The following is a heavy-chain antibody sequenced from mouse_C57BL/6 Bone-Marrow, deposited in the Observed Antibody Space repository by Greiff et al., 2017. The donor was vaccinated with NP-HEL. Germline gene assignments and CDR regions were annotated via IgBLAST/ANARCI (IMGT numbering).Heavy chain of an antibody. CDR2: IYPGGGYT. CDR3: ARSSSYDYYAMDY. Sequence: QVQLQQSGAELVRPGTSVKMSCKASGYTFTNYWIGWAKQRPGHGLEWIGDIYPGGGYTNYNEKFKGKATLTADKSSSTAYMQFSSLTSEDSAIYYCARSSSYDYYAMDYWGQGTSVTVSS. V-gene: IGHV1-63*01. D-gene: IGHD1-1*01. J-gene: IGHJ4*01. CDR1: GYTFTNYW.